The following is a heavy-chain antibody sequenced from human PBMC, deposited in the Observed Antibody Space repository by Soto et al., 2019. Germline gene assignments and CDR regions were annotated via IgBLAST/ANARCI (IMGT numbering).Heavy chain of an antibody. V-gene: IGHV3-74*01. Sequence: GGSLRLSCAASGFTFSSYWMHWVRQAPGKGLVWVSRINSDGSSTSYADSVKRRFTISRDNAKNTLYLQMNSLRAEDTAVYYCARAANYDILTIAFDIWGQGTMVTVSS. D-gene: IGHD3-9*01. CDR1: GFTFSSYW. J-gene: IGHJ3*02. CDR2: INSDGSST. CDR3: ARAANYDILTIAFDI.